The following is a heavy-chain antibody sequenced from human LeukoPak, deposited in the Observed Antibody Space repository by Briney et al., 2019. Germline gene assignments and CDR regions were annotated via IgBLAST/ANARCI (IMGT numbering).Heavy chain of an antibody. V-gene: IGHV4-4*07. D-gene: IGHD4-23*01. CDR3: ARDNSVEDTAWWFDP. CDR1: GGSFSTYY. Sequence: KPSETLSLTCTVSGGSFSTYYWSWIRQPAGKGLEWIGRIYTSGNTHYNPSLKSRVTMSVDTSQNQFSLNLSSVTAADTAVYYCARDNSVEDTAWWFDPWGQGTLVTVSS. J-gene: IGHJ5*02. CDR2: IYTSGNT.